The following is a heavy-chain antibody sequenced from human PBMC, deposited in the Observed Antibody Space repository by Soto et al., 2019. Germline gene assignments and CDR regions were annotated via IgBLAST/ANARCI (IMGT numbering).Heavy chain of an antibody. D-gene: IGHD6-19*01. V-gene: IGHV3-23*01. CDR1: GFTFSTSA. Sequence: PGGSLRLSCAASGFTFSTSAMHWVRQAPGKGLEWVSLIGHNSAALYYADSVKGRFTVSRDNSKDTVYLTMNSLRADDTAVYYCAHKGYFSGCVDAFDIWGPGTMVTVSS. J-gene: IGHJ3*02. CDR3: AHKGYFSGCVDAFDI. CDR2: IGHNSAAL.